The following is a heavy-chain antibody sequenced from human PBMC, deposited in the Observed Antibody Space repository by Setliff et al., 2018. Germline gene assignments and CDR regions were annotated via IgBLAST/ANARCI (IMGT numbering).Heavy chain of an antibody. Sequence: ASVKVSCKASGYAFTGYSIHWVRQAPGQGLEWMGWITPNSGGTNYAQKFKGRVTMTRDTSITTVHMELRRLTSDDTAIYYCARVGVPSGYWYYLDYWGQGTQVTVSS. CDR2: ITPNSGGT. J-gene: IGHJ4*02. V-gene: IGHV1-2*02. D-gene: IGHD3-22*01. CDR3: ARVGVPSGYWYYLDY. CDR1: GYAFTGYS.